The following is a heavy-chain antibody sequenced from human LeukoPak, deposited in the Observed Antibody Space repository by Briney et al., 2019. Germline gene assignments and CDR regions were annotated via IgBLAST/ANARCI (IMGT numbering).Heavy chain of an antibody. CDR3: AKRRRDYSTDTDLGY. V-gene: IGHV3-23*01. CDR2: ISGSGGST. CDR1: GFTLSSYA. J-gene: IGHJ4*02. D-gene: IGHD4-11*01. Sequence: GGSLRLSCAASGFTLSSYAMSWVRQAPGKGLEWVSAISGSGGSTYYADSVKGRFTISRDNSKNTLYLQMNSLRAEDAAVYYCAKRRRDYSTDTDLGYWGQGTLVTVSS.